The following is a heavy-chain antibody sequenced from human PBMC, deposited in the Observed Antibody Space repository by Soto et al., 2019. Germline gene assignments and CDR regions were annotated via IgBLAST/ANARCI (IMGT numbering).Heavy chain of an antibody. V-gene: IGHV3-13*01. Sequence: GGSLRLSCAASGFTFSSYDMHWVRQATGKGLEWVSAIGTAGDTYYPGSVKGRFTISRENAKNSLYLQMNSLRAEDTAVYYCARDYYDSSGYYNFDYWGQGTLVTVSS. J-gene: IGHJ4*02. D-gene: IGHD3-22*01. CDR3: ARDYYDSSGYYNFDY. CDR2: IGTAGDT. CDR1: GFTFSSYD.